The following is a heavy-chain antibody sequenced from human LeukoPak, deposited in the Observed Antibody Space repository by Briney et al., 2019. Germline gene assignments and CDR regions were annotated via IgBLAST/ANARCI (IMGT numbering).Heavy chain of an antibody. D-gene: IGHD3-10*01. Sequence: SGTLSLTCAVSGGAISSYYWSWIRQPPGKGLEWIGDIYYSGSTNYNPSLKSRVTISADTSTNQFSLKLSSVTAADTAVYYCARGPQTPRWFGTERGYYYGMDVWGKGTTVTVSS. CDR1: GGAISSYY. CDR2: IYYSGST. J-gene: IGHJ6*04. V-gene: IGHV4-59*01. CDR3: ARGPQTPRWFGTERGYYYGMDV.